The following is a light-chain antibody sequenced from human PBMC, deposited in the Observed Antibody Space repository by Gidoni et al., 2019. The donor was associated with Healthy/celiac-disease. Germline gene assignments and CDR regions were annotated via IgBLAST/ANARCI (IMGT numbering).Light chain of an antibody. CDR1: QSISSW. CDR2: DAS. V-gene: IGKV1-5*01. J-gene: IGKJ2*01. Sequence: DIQMPKPPSTLSASVGDRVTITCRASQSISSWLAWYQQKPGKAPKLMIYDASSLESGVPSRFSGSGSGTEFTLTISSLQPDDFATYYCQQYNSYHTFGQGTKLEIK. CDR3: QQYNSYHT.